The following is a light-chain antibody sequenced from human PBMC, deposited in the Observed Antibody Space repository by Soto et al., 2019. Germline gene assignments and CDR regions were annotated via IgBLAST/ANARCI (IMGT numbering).Light chain of an antibody. J-gene: IGKJ5*01. Sequence: DIQLTQSPSFLSASVGDRVTITCRASRGISSYLAWYQQTKGKAPKILIYAASTLHTGVPSRFRGSGSGTEFTLTISRLQPEDFDTYYCQQLNSYLITFGQGTRLEIK. CDR2: AAS. CDR1: RGISSY. CDR3: QQLNSYLIT. V-gene: IGKV1-9*01.